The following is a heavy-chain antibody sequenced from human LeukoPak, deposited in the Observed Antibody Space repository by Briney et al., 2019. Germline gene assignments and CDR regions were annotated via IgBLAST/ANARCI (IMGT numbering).Heavy chain of an antibody. CDR3: AREAKVGGALQY. Sequence: PGGSLRLSCAGSGFTFSDYWMHWVRQAPGKGLVWVSRINTDGSFTRYADSVQGRFTISRDTAKNTLFLQMNSLRAEDTAVYYCAREAKVGGALQYWGQGILVTVSS. D-gene: IGHD1-26*01. CDR2: INTDGSFT. CDR1: GFTFSDYW. J-gene: IGHJ4*02. V-gene: IGHV3-74*01.